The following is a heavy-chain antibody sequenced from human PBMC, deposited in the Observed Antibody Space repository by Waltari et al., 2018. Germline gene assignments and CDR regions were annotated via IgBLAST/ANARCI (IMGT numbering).Heavy chain of an antibody. CDR2: LYTSGST. CDR1: GGSISSYY. Sequence: QVQLQESGPGLVKPSETLSLTCTVSGGSISSYYWSWIRQPAGKGLEWIGRLYTSGSTNYNPSLKSRVTMSVDTSKNQFSLKLSSVTAADTAVYYCARTGRRAAIPEGYYYYMDVWGKGTTVTISS. V-gene: IGHV4-4*07. D-gene: IGHD2-15*01. CDR3: ARTGRRAAIPEGYYYYMDV. J-gene: IGHJ6*03.